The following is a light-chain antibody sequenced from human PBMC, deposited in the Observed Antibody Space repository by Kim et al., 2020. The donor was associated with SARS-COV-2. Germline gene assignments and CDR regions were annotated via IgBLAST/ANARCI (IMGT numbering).Light chain of an antibody. J-gene: IGKJ5*01. V-gene: IGKV3-15*01. CDR1: HSVSSN. Sequence: EIVMTQSPATLSLSPGERATLSCRASHSVSSNLAWYQQKPGQAPRLLIYDASTRATGIPARFSGSGSGTDFTLTISSLQSEDFAFYYCQHCNRWPSLTFGQGTRLDIK. CDR3: QHCNRWPSLT. CDR2: DAS.